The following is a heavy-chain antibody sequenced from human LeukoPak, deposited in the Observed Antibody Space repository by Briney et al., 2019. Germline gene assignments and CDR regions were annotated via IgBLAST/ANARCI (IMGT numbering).Heavy chain of an antibody. D-gene: IGHD6-6*01. Sequence: GGSLRLSCAASGFTFTRSSMSWVRQAPGKGLEWVSSISTTSYIYYADSVKGRSTISRDNTKNSLYLQMNSLRAEDTAVYYCARVSSSGVYFFDYWGQGALITVSS. V-gene: IGHV3-21*01. J-gene: IGHJ4*02. CDR1: GFTFTRSS. CDR2: ISTTSYI. CDR3: ARVSSSGVYFFDY.